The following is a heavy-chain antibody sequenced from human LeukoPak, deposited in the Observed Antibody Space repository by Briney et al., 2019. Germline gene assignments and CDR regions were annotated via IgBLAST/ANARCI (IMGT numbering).Heavy chain of an antibody. CDR2: ISGSGSRT. J-gene: IGHJ4*02. Sequence: GGSLRLSCEASGFTFSSYALSWVRQAPGKGLEWVSSISGSGSRTYYTDFVKGRFTISRDNSKNTLYLQMDSLRAEDRAVHYCAKEVQSWSRRFEYWGQGTLVTVSS. D-gene: IGHD2-15*01. CDR3: AKEVQSWSRRFEY. V-gene: IGHV3-23*01. CDR1: GFTFSSYA.